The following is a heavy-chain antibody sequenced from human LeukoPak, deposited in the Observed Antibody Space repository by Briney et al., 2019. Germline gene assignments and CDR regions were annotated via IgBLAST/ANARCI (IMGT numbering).Heavy chain of an antibody. V-gene: IGHV1-18*01. CDR1: GYTFTSYG. D-gene: IGHD6-19*01. CDR2: SSAYNGNT. CDR3: ARGGSSGWRTPNDDY. J-gene: IGHJ4*02. Sequence: ASVKVSCTASGYTFTSYGISWVRQAPGQGLEWMGWSSAYNGNTNYGQKLQGRVTMTTDTSTSTAYMELRSLKSDDTAVYYCARGGSSGWRTPNDDYWGQGTLVTVSS.